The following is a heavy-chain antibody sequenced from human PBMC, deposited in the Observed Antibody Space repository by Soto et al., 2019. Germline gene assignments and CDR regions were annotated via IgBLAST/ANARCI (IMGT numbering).Heavy chain of an antibody. CDR3: ARDKLGSGWYPHFYGMDV. CDR2: IKQDGSEK. J-gene: IGHJ6*02. Sequence: GGSLRLSCAASGFTFSSYWMSWVRQAPGKGLEWVANIKQDGSEKYYVDSVKGRFTISRDNAKNSLYLQMNSLRAEDTAVYYCARDKLGSGWYPHFYGMDVWGQGTTVTVSS. V-gene: IGHV3-7*01. D-gene: IGHD6-19*01. CDR1: GFTFSSYW.